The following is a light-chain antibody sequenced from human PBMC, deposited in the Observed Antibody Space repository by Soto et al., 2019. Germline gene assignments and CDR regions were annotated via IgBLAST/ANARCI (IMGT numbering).Light chain of an antibody. J-gene: IGKJ1*01. V-gene: IGKV1-39*01. CDR1: QSISTY. Sequence: DIQMSQSPSSLSASVGDRVTITCRASQSISTYLHWYQQKPGTAPKLLIYATSNLQSGVPSRFSGSGSGTDFTLTINSLQPEDFATYYCQHAYSTPWTFGQGTKVDIK. CDR2: ATS. CDR3: QHAYSTPWT.